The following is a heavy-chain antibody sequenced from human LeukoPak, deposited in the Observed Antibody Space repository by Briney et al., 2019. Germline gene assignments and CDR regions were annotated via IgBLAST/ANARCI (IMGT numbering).Heavy chain of an antibody. D-gene: IGHD2-15*01. CDR1: GGSISSGGYY. V-gene: IGHV4-30-2*01. Sequence: SETLSLTCTVSGGSISSGGYYWSWIRQPPGKGLEWIGYIYHSGSTYYNPSLKSRVTISVDKSKNQFSLKLSSVTAADTAVYYCASTAVVVAASDAFDIWGQGTMVTVSS. CDR2: IYHSGST. CDR3: ASTAVVVAASDAFDI. J-gene: IGHJ3*02.